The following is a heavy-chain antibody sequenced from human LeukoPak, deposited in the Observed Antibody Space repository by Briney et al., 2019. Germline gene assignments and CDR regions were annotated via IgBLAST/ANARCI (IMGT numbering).Heavy chain of an antibody. CDR2: ISSSSSYI. CDR3: GMSNDILTGYCRHGGGRDYYYYMDV. Sequence: GGSLRLSCAASGFTFSTYSMNWVRQAPGKGLEWVSYISSSSSYIYYADCVKGRFTISRDNAKNSVYLQMSSLRAEDTAVYYCGMSNDILTGYCRHGGGRDYYYYMDVWGKGTTVTVSS. D-gene: IGHD3-9*01. CDR1: GFTFSTYS. J-gene: IGHJ6*03. V-gene: IGHV3-21*05.